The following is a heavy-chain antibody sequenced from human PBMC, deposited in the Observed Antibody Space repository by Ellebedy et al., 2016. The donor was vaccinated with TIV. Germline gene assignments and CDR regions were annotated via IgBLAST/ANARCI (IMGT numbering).Heavy chain of an antibody. CDR2: IYYSVIT. J-gene: IGHJ4*02. CDR3: ARGHYGSGTYFEPGE. CDR1: GGSISATNSH. V-gene: IGHV4-39*07. D-gene: IGHD3-10*01. Sequence: MPSETLSLTCTVPGGSISATNSHWDWIRQPPGKGLEWIGTIYYSVITMYNPSLNSRVTISTDMSKNQFSLILSSVTAADTAVYYCARGHYGSGTYFEPGEWGQGALVTVSS.